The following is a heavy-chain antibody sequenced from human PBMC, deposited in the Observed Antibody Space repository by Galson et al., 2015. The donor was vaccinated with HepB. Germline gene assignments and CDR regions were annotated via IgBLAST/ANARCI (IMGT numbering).Heavy chain of an antibody. CDR3: AKEGYCSSTSCSRGY. V-gene: IGHV3-23*01. Sequence: SLRLSCAASGFTFSSHAMGWVRQAPGKGLEWVSAISGSGGSTYYADSVKGRFTISRDNSKNTLYLQMNSLRAEDTAVYYCAKEGYCSSTSCSRGYWGQGTLVTVSS. CDR2: ISGSGGST. D-gene: IGHD2-2*01. J-gene: IGHJ4*02. CDR1: GFTFSSHA.